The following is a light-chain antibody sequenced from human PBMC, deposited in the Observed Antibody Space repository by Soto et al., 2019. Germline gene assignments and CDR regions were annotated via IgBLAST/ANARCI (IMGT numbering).Light chain of an antibody. Sequence: DIQMTQSPSSLSASVGDRVTITCRASQGISNYLAWYEQKPGKVPKLLIYAASTLQSGVPSRFSGSGSGTDFPLTISSLQSEDVATFYCQKYNSAPLFGPGTKVDIK. CDR1: QGISNY. V-gene: IGKV1-27*01. CDR3: QKYNSAPL. CDR2: AAS. J-gene: IGKJ3*01.